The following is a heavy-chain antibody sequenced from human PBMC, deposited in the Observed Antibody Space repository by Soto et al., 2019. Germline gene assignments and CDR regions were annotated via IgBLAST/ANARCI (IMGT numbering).Heavy chain of an antibody. Sequence: QVQLVQSGAEEKKPGSSVKVSCKASGGTFSSYAISWVRQAPGQGLEWMGGIIPIFGTANYAQKFQGRVTITADESTSTAYMELSSLRSEDTAVYYCARITPTGWTKYYYGMDVWGQGTTVTVSS. V-gene: IGHV1-69*01. J-gene: IGHJ6*02. CDR1: GGTFSSYA. D-gene: IGHD2-15*01. CDR3: ARITPTGWTKYYYGMDV. CDR2: IIPIFGTA.